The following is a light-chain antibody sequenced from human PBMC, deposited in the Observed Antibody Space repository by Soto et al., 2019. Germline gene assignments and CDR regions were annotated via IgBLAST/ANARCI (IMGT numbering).Light chain of an antibody. CDR1: QSISNS. J-gene: IGKJ4*01. Sequence: EIVLTQSPATLSLSPGERATLSCRASQSISNSLAWYQQKPGQAPRLLIFDASNMATDIPARFSGSGSGTDFTLTISSLQPEDFAVYYCQQRAGWPLTFGGGTKVEIE. CDR3: QQRAGWPLT. V-gene: IGKV3-11*01. CDR2: DAS.